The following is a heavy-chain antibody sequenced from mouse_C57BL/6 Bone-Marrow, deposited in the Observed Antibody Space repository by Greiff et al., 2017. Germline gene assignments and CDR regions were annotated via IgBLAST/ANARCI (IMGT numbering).Heavy chain of an antibody. CDR1: GFYIKDYY. J-gene: IGHJ2*01. CDR3: TTFIYCYGSSCLYFDY. V-gene: IGHV14-1*01. D-gene: IGHD1-1*01. CDR2: IDPEDGDT. Sequence: EVQLQQSGAELVRPGASVKLSCSASGFYIKDYYMHWVKQRPEQGLEWIGRIDPEDGDTEYAPKFQGKATMTADTSTNTAYLQLSSLTSEDTAVYYCTTFIYCYGSSCLYFDYWGQGTTLTVSS.